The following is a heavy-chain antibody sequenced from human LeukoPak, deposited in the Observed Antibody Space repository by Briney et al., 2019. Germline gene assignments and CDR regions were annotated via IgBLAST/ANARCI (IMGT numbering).Heavy chain of an antibody. J-gene: IGHJ4*02. D-gene: IGHD1-26*01. Sequence: PGGSLRLSCAASGFRFSSYVMSWVRQAPGKGLEYVSSIDGSDGASYYADSVKGRFTISRDNSKNTLFLQMNSLRVEDTAVYYCARVDSGNYDYWGQGTQLTASS. CDR1: GFRFSSYV. V-gene: IGHV3-23*01. CDR2: IDGSDGAS. CDR3: ARVDSGNYDY.